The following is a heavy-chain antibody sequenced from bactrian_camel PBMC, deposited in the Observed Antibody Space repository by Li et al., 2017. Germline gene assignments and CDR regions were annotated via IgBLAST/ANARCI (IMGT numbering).Heavy chain of an antibody. Sequence: VQLVESGGGLVQPGGSLRLSCAASGYTLSGFCMGWVRQAPGKEREGVAVINRRGTTRYADFVTGRFTISKVNAEKTLYLQMSNLKPEDTAMYVCAAGVVYAGSRSGCVHDRWGQGTQVTVS. CDR3: AAGVVYAGSRSGCVHDR. CDR1: GYTLSGFC. CDR2: INRRGTT. D-gene: IGHD5*01. V-gene: IGHV3S26*01. J-gene: IGHJ4*01.